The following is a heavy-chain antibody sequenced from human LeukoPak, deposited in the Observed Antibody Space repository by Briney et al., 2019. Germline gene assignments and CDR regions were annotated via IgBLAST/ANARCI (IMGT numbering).Heavy chain of an antibody. Sequence: SVKVSCKASGGTFSSYAISWVRQAPGQGLEWMGRIIPIFGIANYAQKFQGRVTITADKSTSTACMELSSLRSEDTAVYYCAVVTSLGGFDYWGQGTLVTVSS. CDR2: IIPIFGIA. D-gene: IGHD2-21*02. J-gene: IGHJ4*02. V-gene: IGHV1-69*04. CDR3: AVVTSLGGFDY. CDR1: GGTFSSYA.